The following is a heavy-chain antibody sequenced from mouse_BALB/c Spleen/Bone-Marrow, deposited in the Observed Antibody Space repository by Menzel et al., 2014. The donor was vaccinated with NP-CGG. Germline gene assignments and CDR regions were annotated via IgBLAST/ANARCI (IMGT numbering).Heavy chain of an antibody. J-gene: IGHJ3*01. CDR2: IRAGGST. CDR1: GFSLTSYG. Sequence: VMLVESGPGLVAPSQSLSITCTVSGFSLTSYGVHWVRQPPGKGLEWLGVIRAGGSTNYNSALMSRLSISKDNSKSQVFLKMNSLQTDDTAMYYCARAQLGCFAYWGQGTLVTVSA. V-gene: IGHV2-9*02. CDR3: ARAQLGCFAY. D-gene: IGHD4-1*02.